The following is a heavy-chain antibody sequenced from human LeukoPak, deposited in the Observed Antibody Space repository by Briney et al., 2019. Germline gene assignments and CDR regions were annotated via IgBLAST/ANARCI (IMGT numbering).Heavy chain of an antibody. CDR2: ISGSGGST. Sequence: PGGSLRLSCAASGFTFSSYAMSWVRQAPGKGLEWVSAISGSGGSTYYADSVKGRFTISRDNSKNTLYLQMNSLRAEDTAVYYCAKDQIYRITIVLYGMDVWGQGTTVTVSS. D-gene: IGHD3-10*01. V-gene: IGHV3-23*01. CDR1: GFTFSSYA. J-gene: IGHJ6*02. CDR3: AKDQIYRITIVLYGMDV.